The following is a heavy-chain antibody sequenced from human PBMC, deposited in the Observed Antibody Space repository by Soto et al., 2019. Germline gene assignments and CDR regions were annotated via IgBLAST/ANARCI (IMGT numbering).Heavy chain of an antibody. CDR2: ISHRETT. J-gene: IGHJ4*02. CDR3: ATGGGLVTFDF. V-gene: IGHV4-30-2*06. D-gene: IGHD2-15*01. CDR1: GVAISDGGYS. Sequence: SLTSSVPGVAISDGGYSWCWIRQFEGHGLGWLGYISHRETTYYNPSFKSRPSLSIDRTGDASSLSQSSITAEPQAVYYSATGGGLVTFDFWGQGIRVTVS.